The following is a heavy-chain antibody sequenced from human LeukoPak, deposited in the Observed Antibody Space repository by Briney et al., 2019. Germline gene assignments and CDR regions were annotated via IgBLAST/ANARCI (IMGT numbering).Heavy chain of an antibody. V-gene: IGHV4-59*08. CDR2: IHYSGST. D-gene: IGHD2-21*01. CDR3: ARRALNSVMFHY. Sequence: SETLSLTCTVSGDSISTHHWSWIRQPPGKGLEWIGYIHYSGSTNYNPSLRSRVTISVDTSKNHFSLKLSSATAADTAVYFCARRALNSVMFHYWGQGTLVTVSS. J-gene: IGHJ4*02. CDR1: GDSISTHH.